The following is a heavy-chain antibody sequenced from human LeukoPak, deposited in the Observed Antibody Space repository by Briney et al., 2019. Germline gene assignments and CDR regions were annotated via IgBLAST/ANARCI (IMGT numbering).Heavy chain of an antibody. D-gene: IGHD5-18*01. V-gene: IGHV3-7*01. J-gene: IGHJ4*02. CDR2: IKQDGSEK. Sequence: GGSLRLSCAASGFTFSSYWMSWVRQAPGKGLEWVANIKQDGSEKYYVDSVKGRFTISRDNAKNSLYLQMNSLRAEDTAVYYCARSVSPIQLWPDYWGQGTLVTVSS. CDR3: ARSVSPIQLWPDY. CDR1: GFTFSSYW.